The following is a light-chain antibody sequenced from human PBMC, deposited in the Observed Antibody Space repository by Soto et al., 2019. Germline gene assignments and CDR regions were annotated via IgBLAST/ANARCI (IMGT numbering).Light chain of an antibody. J-gene: IGKJ4*01. V-gene: IGKV1-39*01. CDR2: AAS. Sequence: DIQMTQSPSSLSASVGDRVTITCRASQSISSHLNWYQQKPGKAPKLLIYAASSLQSGVPSRFSGSGSGTDFTLTISSRQPEDFATYYCQHSHSTPLTFGGGTKVEIK. CDR1: QSISSH. CDR3: QHSHSTPLT.